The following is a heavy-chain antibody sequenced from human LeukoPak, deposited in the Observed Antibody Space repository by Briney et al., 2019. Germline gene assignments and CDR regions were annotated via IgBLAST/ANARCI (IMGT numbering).Heavy chain of an antibody. V-gene: IGHV3-21*01. Sequence: GGSLRLSCAASGFTFSSYSMNWVRQAPGKGLEWVSSISRSSNYKYYADSVKGRFTISRDNAKNSLYLQMNSLRAEDTALYYCASSRYDSSGYYGIIGYWGQGTLVIVSS. J-gene: IGHJ4*02. CDR1: GFTFSSYS. D-gene: IGHD3-22*01. CDR2: ISRSSNYK. CDR3: ASSRYDSSGYYGIIGY.